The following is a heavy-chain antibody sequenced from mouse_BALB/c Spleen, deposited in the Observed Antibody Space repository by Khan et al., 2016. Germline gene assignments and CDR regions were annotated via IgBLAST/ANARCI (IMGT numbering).Heavy chain of an antibody. CDR2: INPDSSTI. V-gene: IGHV4-1*02. D-gene: IGHD1-2*01. CDR1: GFDFSRYW. Sequence: EVKLLESGGGLVQPGGSLKLSCVASGFDFSRYWMSWVRQAPGKGLEWIGEINPDSSTINYTPSLKDKFIISRDNANNTPYLQMNKVTSEDTALYYCARHHYYGRFAYWGQGTLVTVSA. J-gene: IGHJ3*01. CDR3: ARHHYYGRFAY.